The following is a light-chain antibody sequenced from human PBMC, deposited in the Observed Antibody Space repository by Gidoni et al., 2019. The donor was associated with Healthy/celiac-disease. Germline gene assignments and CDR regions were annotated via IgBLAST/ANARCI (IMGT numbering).Light chain of an antibody. V-gene: IGLV3-1*01. CDR1: KLGDKY. CDR2: QDS. Sequence: SYELTQPPSVSVSPGQTDSSTCPGDKLGDKYACWYQQKPGQSPVLVIYQDSKRPSGIPERFSGSNSGNTATLTISGTQAMDEADYYCQAWDSSTVVFGGGTKLTVL. CDR3: QAWDSSTVV. J-gene: IGLJ2*01.